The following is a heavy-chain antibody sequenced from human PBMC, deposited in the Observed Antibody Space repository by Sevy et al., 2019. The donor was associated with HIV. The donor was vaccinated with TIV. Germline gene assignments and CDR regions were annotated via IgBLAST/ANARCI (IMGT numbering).Heavy chain of an antibody. Sequence: ASVKVSCKASGYTFTDYYLHWARQAPGQGLEWMGWINPDNGVTNYAQRFQGWVTMTRDTSINTAYMELSRLTAADTAVYYCASGGRHYYDSSGYYEFGTFDYWGQGTLVTVSS. J-gene: IGHJ4*02. CDR1: GYTFTDYY. CDR2: INPDNGVT. V-gene: IGHV1-2*04. D-gene: IGHD3-22*01. CDR3: ASGGRHYYDSSGYYEFGTFDY.